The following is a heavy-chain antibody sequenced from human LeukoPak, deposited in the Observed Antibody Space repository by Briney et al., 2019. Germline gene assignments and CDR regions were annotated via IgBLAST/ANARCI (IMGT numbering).Heavy chain of an antibody. Sequence: SETLSLTCTVSGGSIRSYYWSWIRQPPGKGLEWIGYIYFTGSTNYNPSLQSRVTISIDTSKNQFSLRLSSVTAADTAVYYCARDVGGIFDYWGQGTLVTVSS. V-gene: IGHV4-59*12. CDR2: IYFTGST. CDR3: ARDVGGIFDY. J-gene: IGHJ4*02. CDR1: GGSIRSYY.